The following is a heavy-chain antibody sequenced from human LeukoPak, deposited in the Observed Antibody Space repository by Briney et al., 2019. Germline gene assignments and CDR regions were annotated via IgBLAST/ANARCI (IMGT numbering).Heavy chain of an antibody. D-gene: IGHD3-22*01. CDR2: ISGSGSDT. Sequence: GGSLRLSCAASGFTFSTYAMSWVRQAPGKGLEWVSGISGSGSDTYYADSVKGRFTISRDISKNTLHLQMNSLRAEDTAVYYCAKRGYYYDSRVFHGFDYWGQGTLVTVSS. J-gene: IGHJ4*02. CDR1: GFTFSTYA. V-gene: IGHV3-23*01. CDR3: AKRGYYYDSRVFHGFDY.